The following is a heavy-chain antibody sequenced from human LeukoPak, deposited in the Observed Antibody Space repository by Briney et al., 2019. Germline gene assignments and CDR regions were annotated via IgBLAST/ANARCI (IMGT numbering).Heavy chain of an antibody. V-gene: IGHV3-7*01. Sequence: GGSLRLSCAASGFTFSSYWMSWVRQAPGKGLEWVANIKQDGSEKYYVDSVKGRFTISRDNAKNSLYVQMNRLRAEDTAVYYCAREGDILTGSDAFDIWGQGTMVTVSS. CDR3: AREGDILTGSDAFDI. CDR2: IKQDGSEK. CDR1: GFTFSSYW. D-gene: IGHD3-9*01. J-gene: IGHJ3*02.